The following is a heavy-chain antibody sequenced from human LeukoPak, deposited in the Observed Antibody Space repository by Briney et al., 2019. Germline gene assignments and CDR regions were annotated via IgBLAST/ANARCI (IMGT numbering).Heavy chain of an antibody. D-gene: IGHD3-16*02. Sequence: GGSRRLSCAASGFTFSSYGMHWVRQAPGKGLEWVAVISYDGSNKYYADSVKGRFTISRDNSKNTLYLQMDSLRAEDTAVYYCAKDQSPITFGGVIVHYYYYYGMDVWGQGTTVTVSS. V-gene: IGHV3-30*18. J-gene: IGHJ6*02. CDR3: AKDQSPITFGGVIVHYYYYYGMDV. CDR1: GFTFSSYG. CDR2: ISYDGSNK.